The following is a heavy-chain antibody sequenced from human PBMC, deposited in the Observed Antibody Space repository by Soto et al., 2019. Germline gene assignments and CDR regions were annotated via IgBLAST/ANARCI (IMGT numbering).Heavy chain of an antibody. V-gene: IGHV5-51*01. CDR1: GDSFTSYW. CDR3: ARYAGTSQNWFDP. CDR2: IYPGDSDT. J-gene: IGHJ5*02. D-gene: IGHD1-7*01. Sequence: GESLKISCKGSGDSFTSYWIGWVRQMPGKGLEWMGIIYPGDSDTRYSPSFQGQVTISADKSISTAYLQWSSLKASDTGIYYCARYAGTSQNWFDPWGQGTLVTVSS.